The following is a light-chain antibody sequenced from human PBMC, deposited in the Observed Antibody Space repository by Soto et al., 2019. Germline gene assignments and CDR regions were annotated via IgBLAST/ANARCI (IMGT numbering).Light chain of an antibody. CDR2: YDN. V-gene: IGLV3-21*04. J-gene: IGLJ2*01. CDR1: SIGSKS. CDR3: QVWDSSGDRVV. Sequence: SYELTQPPSVSVAPGKTATITCGGDSIGSKSVHWYRQKPGQAPEVALYYDNDRPSGIPERVSGSNSGNTATLTISRVEAGDEADYYCQVWDSSGDRVVFGGGTQLTVL.